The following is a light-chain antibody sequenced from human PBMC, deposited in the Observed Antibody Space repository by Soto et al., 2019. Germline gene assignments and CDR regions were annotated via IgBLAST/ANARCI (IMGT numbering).Light chain of an antibody. J-gene: IGKJ1*01. CDR2: KAS. V-gene: IGKV1-5*03. CDR1: QSLSGW. CDR3: QQYITYPET. Sequence: DIQMTQSPSTLSASVGDRVTVTCRASQSLSGWLAWYQQKPGKAPKLLIFKASSLESGVPSRFSGSGSGTEFTLTISSLQPDDFATYYCQQYITYPETFGQGTKVDIK.